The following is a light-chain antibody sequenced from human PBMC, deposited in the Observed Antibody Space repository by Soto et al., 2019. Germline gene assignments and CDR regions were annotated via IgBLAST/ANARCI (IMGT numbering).Light chain of an antibody. J-gene: IGLJ2*01. CDR2: YDS. CDR3: LVWDSSSDRVV. V-gene: IGLV3-21*04. CDR1: NIGSKS. Sequence: SYELTQPPSVSVAPGKTARITCGGNNIGSKSVHWYQQKPGQAPVLVIYYDSDRPSGIPERFSGSNSGNTATLTISSVEAGDEADYYCLVWDSSSDRVVFGGGTKVTVL.